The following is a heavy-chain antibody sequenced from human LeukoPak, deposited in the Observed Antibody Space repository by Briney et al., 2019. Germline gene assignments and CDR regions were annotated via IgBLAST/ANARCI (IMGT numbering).Heavy chain of an antibody. CDR1: GGTFSSYA. J-gene: IGHJ3*02. D-gene: IGHD5-24*01. V-gene: IGHV1-69*04. CDR2: IIPILGIA. Sequence: EASAKVSCKASGGTFSSYAISWVRQAPGQGLEWMGRIIPILGIANYAQKFQGRVTITADKSTSTAYMELSSLRSEDTAVYYCARAVEMATPSAFDIWGQGTMVTVSS. CDR3: ARAVEMATPSAFDI.